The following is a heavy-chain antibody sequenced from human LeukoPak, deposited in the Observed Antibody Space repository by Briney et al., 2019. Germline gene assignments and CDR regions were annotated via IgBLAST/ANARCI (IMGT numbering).Heavy chain of an antibody. J-gene: IGHJ3*02. CDR1: GFTFSSYA. CDR2: ISYDGSNK. CDR3: ARDAGSSRIIGNAFDI. D-gene: IGHD6-13*01. Sequence: PGRSLRLSCAASGFTFSSYAIHWVRQAPGKGLEWVAVISYDGSNKYYADSVKGRFTISRDNSKNTLYLQMNSLRAEDTAVYYCARDAGSSRIIGNAFDIWGQGTMATVSS. V-gene: IGHV3-30-3*01.